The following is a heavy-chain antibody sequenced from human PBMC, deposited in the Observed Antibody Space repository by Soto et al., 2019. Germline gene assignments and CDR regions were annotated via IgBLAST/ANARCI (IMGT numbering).Heavy chain of an antibody. CDR1: GGSISSYY. J-gene: IGHJ5*02. D-gene: IGHD6-13*01. V-gene: IGHV4-59*01. CDR3: ARLPSRTRYSSSWYGHWFDP. Sequence: SETLSLTCTVSGGSISSYYWSWIRQPPGKGLEWIGYIYYSGSTNYNPSLKSRVTISVDTSKNQFSLKLSSVTAADTAVYYCARLPSRTRYSSSWYGHWFDPWGQGTLVTVSS. CDR2: IYYSGST.